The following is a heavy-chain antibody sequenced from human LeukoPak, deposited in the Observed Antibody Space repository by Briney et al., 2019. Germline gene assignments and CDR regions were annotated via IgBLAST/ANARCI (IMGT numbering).Heavy chain of an antibody. D-gene: IGHD2-2*01. CDR2: FYHSGST. J-gene: IGHJ4*02. CDR3: ARRILYCSSSSCYLWDY. V-gene: IGHV4-38-2*01. Sequence: SETLSLTCAVSGYSISSGYYCGWIRQPPGEGLELIGSFYHSGSTYYNPSLKSRVTISVDTSKNQFSLKLSSVTAADTAVYYCARRILYCSSSSCYLWDYWGQGTLVTVSS. CDR1: GYSISSGYY.